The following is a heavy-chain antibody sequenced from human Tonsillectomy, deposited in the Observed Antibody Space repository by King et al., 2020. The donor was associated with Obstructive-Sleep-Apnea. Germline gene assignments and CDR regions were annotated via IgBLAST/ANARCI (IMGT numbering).Heavy chain of an antibody. CDR1: GFSFSNHW. CDR3: AEDRAVSTPFALVIPPADLDH. D-gene: IGHD2-2*01. Sequence: VLLVESGGGLVQPGGSLRLSCTASGFSFSNHWMTWVRQAPGQGLEWVANIKQDGSETYYGDSVKGRFTISRDNAKSSVFLQMNSLRAEDTAVYFCAEDRAVSTPFALVIPPADLDHWGQGSLVTVSS. CDR2: IKQDGSET. J-gene: IGHJ4*02. V-gene: IGHV3-7*01.